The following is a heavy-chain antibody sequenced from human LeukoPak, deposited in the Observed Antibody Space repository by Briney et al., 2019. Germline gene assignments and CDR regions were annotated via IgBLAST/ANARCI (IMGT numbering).Heavy chain of an antibody. D-gene: IGHD3-10*01. CDR1: GYTFTSYY. J-gene: IGHJ4*02. CDR2: INPSGGST. V-gene: IGHV1-46*01. CDR3: ARDSRYYGSGSSFDY. Sequence: ASVKVSCKASGYTFTSYYMHWVRQAPGQGLEWMGIINPSGGSTSYAQKFQGRVTMTRDTSTSTVYMELSSLRSEDTAVYYCARDSRYYGSGSSFDYWGQGTLVTVSS.